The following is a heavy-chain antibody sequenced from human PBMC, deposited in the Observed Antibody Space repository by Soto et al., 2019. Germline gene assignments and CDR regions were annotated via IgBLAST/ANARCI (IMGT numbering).Heavy chain of an antibody. CDR3: AKDFPPYNWNHYLGVVSYYYYMDV. CDR2: ISSSSGTI. Sequence: GGSLRLSCTASGFTFSDYSMNWVRHAPGKGLEWVSYISSSSGTIHYADSVKGRFTISRDNAKSSLFLHMNSLRAEDTAVYYCAKDFPPYNWNHYLGVVSYYYYMDVWGKGTTVTVSS. V-gene: IGHV3-48*01. CDR1: GFTFSDYS. D-gene: IGHD1-20*01. J-gene: IGHJ6*03.